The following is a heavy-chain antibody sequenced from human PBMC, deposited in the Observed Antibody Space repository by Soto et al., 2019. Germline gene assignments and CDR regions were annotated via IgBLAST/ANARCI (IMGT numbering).Heavy chain of an antibody. CDR2: ISYDGSNE. CDR3: ARVRSDFWSGFPY. CDR1: GFSFSSYA. J-gene: IGHJ4*02. D-gene: IGHD3-3*01. V-gene: IGHV3-30-3*01. Sequence: PGGSLRLSCAVSGFSFSSYAMHWVRQAPGKGLEWVAVISYDGSNEYYADSVKGRFTISGDNSKNTLYLEVNTLRVEDTAVYYCARVRSDFWSGFPYWGQGTLVTVSS.